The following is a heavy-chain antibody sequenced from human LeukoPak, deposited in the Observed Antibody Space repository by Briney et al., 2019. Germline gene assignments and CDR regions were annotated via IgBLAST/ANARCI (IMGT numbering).Heavy chain of an antibody. D-gene: IGHD1-14*01. Sequence: GGSLRLSCAASGFTFSSYAMSWVRQAPGKGLEWVSAISGSGGSTYYADSVKGRFTISRDNSKNTLYLKMNSLRPENTAMYYCARAFTTITPLFDYWAQEPLVTASS. J-gene: IGHJ4*02. CDR2: ISGSGGST. CDR1: GFTFSSYA. V-gene: IGHV3-23*01. CDR3: ARAFTTITPLFDY.